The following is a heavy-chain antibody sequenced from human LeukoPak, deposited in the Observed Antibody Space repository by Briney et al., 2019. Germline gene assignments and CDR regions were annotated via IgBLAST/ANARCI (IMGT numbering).Heavy chain of an antibody. J-gene: IGHJ4*02. CDR3: ARDRVATSHFDY. CDR2: INPNSGGT. D-gene: IGHD5-24*01. Sequence: ASVKVSCKASGYTFTGYYMHWVRQAPGQGLEWMGRINPNSGGTNYAQKFQGRVTMTRDTSISTAYMELSSLRSEDTAVYYCARDRVATSHFDYWGQGTLVTVSS. CDR1: GYTFTGYY. V-gene: IGHV1-2*06.